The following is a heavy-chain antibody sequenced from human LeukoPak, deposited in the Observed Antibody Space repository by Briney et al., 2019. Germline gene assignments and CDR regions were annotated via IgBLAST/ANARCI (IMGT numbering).Heavy chain of an antibody. CDR3: ARLSSGWYFDY. D-gene: IGHD6-19*01. CDR1: GYSFTNYW. V-gene: IGHV5-51*01. CDR2: IYPGDSDT. J-gene: IGHJ4*02. Sequence: GESLKISCKGSGYSFTNYWIGWVRQKPGEGLEWMGIIYPGDSDTRYSPPFQGQVTISADKSINTAYLQWSSLKASDTAIYYCARLSSGWYFDYWDQGALVTVSS.